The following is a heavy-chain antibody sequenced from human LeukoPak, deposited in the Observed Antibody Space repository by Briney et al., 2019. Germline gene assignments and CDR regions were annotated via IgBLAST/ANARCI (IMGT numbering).Heavy chain of an antibody. D-gene: IGHD3-10*01. J-gene: IGHJ4*02. CDR2: INHSGST. CDR1: GGSISGYY. V-gene: IGHV4-34*01. Sequence: PSETLSLTCTVSGGSISGYYWNWIRQPPGKGLEWIGEINHSGSTNYNPSLKSRVTISVDTSENQFSLKLSSVTAADTAVYYCASGSAMVRGVKVDYWGQGTLVTVSS. CDR3: ASGSAMVRGVKVDY.